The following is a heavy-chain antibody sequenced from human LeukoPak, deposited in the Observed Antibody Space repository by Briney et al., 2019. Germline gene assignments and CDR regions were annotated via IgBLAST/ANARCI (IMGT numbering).Heavy chain of an antibody. J-gene: IGHJ4*02. CDR3: ATSEGYRPIDY. D-gene: IGHD3-16*02. CDR2: ISGSGSST. V-gene: IGHV3-23*01. CDR1: GFTFSSYA. Sequence: GGSLRLSCAASGFTFSSYAMSWVRQAPGKGLEWVSAISGSGSSTYYADSVKGRFTISRDNSKNTLSLQMNSLRAEDTAVYYCATSEGYRPIDYWGQGTLVTVSS.